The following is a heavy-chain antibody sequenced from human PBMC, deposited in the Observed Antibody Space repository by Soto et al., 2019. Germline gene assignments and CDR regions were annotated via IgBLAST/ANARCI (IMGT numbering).Heavy chain of an antibody. D-gene: IGHD1-1*01. V-gene: IGHV4-59*08. Sequence: SETLSLTCTVSGGSTSNYYWTWIRQPPGKGLEWVGHIDYSGGTNYNPSLRGRVTISLDTSKSQFSLSLSSVTAADTAVYYCASHRDWSDVSMGVDSWGQGTLVTVSS. CDR1: GGSTSNYY. CDR2: IDYSGGT. J-gene: IGHJ5*02. CDR3: ASHRDWSDVSMGVDS.